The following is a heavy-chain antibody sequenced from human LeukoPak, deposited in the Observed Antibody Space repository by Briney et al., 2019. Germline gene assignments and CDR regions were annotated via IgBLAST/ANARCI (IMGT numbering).Heavy chain of an antibody. CDR3: ARDPTEGGTFAYYFDY. V-gene: IGHV3-33*08. CDR1: GFTFSSYA. J-gene: IGHJ4*02. Sequence: GGSLRLSCAASGFTFSSYAMSWVRQAPGKGLEWVAVIWYDGSHKSYADSVKGRFTISRDNSKNTLYLQMSSLRAEDTAVYYCARDPTEGGTFAYYFDYWGQGTLVTVSS. D-gene: IGHD1-26*01. CDR2: IWYDGSHK.